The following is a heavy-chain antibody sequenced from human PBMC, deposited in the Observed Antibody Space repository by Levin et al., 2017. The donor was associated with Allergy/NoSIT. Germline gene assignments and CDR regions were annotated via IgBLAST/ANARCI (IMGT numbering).Heavy chain of an antibody. V-gene: IGHV3-33*01. CDR1: GFTFSSYG. CDR2: IWYDGSNK. D-gene: IGHD6-19*01. Sequence: GGSLRLSCAASGFTFSSYGMHWVRQAPGKGLEWVAVIWYDGSNKYYADSVKGRFTISRDNSKNTLYLQMNSLRAEDTAVYYCARVLGDSSGWYPDPMEAFDIWGQGTMVTVSS. CDR3: ARVLGDSSGWYPDPMEAFDI. J-gene: IGHJ3*02.